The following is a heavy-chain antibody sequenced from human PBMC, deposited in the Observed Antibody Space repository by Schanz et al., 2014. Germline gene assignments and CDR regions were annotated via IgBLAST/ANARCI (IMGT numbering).Heavy chain of an antibody. J-gene: IGHJ4*02. D-gene: IGHD3-3*01. CDR1: GGDIGNYY. CDR3: AKDDRFSEWSLLGH. Sequence: QVQLQESGPGLVKPSETLSLTCSVSGGDIGNYYWSWIRQPPGKGLEWIGYIHQSGGTNYNPSLKSRVTILVDPSKNQFSLRLTSLTAADTAVYYCAKDDRFSEWSLLGHWGQGTLVTVSS. V-gene: IGHV4-59*08. CDR2: IHQSGGT.